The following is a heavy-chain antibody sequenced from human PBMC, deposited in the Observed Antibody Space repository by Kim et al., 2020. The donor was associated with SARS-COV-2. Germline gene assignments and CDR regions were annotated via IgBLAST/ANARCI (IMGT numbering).Heavy chain of an antibody. Sequence: GKKNYAQKLQGRVTMTTDTSTSTAYMELRSLRSDDTAVYYCAMRRLGMGDYWGQGTLVTVSS. J-gene: IGHJ4*02. CDR3: AMRRLGMGDY. D-gene: IGHD7-27*01. V-gene: IGHV1-18*01. CDR2: GKK.